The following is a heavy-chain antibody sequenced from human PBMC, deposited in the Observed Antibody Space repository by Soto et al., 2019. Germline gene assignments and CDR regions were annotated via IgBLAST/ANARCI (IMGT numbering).Heavy chain of an antibody. V-gene: IGHV1-18*01. CDR3: ARANGDYYFDY. Sequence: QVQLVQSGAEVKKPGASVKVSCNASGYTFTSYGISWVRQAPGQGLEWMGWISTYKGDTHYAQKLQGRVTLTTDTSTSTAYMELRSLRSDDTDVYYCARANGDYYFDYWGQGTLVTVST. CDR2: ISTYKGDT. CDR1: GYTFTSYG. J-gene: IGHJ4*02. D-gene: IGHD4-17*01.